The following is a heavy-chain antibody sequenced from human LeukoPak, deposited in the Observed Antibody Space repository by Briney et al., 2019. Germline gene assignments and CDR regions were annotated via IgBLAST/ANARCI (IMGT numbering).Heavy chain of an antibody. Sequence: GGSLRLSCAASGFTFSNDWMHWVRQAPGKGLVWVSRINTDGSTTTYADSVKGRFTISRDNAKNTLYLQMNSLRVEDTAVYYCARGRGGSYHYWGQATLVTLSS. CDR3: ARGRGGSYHY. D-gene: IGHD1-26*01. CDR2: INTDGSTT. V-gene: IGHV3-74*01. CDR1: GFTFSNDW. J-gene: IGHJ4*02.